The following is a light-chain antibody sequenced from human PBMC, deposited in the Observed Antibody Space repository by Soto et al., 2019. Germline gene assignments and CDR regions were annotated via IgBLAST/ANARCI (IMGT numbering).Light chain of an antibody. Sequence: EIVLTQSPGTLSLSPGERATLSCRASQSLSSNYLAWYQQRPGQSPRLLVYGASSRATGIQDRFSGSGFGTDLALTISRLVPEDSAVYYCHQYDNAPFTFGPGTRVGIK. CDR2: GAS. J-gene: IGKJ3*01. V-gene: IGKV3-20*01. CDR3: HQYDNAPFT. CDR1: QSLSSNY.